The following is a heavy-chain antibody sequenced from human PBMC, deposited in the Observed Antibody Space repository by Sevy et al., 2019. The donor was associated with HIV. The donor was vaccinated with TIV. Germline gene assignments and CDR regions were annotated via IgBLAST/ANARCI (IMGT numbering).Heavy chain of an antibody. CDR3: ARPRTIEMATCPFDY. V-gene: IGHV1-46*01. J-gene: IGHJ4*02. CDR1: GYTFTSYY. CDR2: INPSGGSK. D-gene: IGHD5-12*01. Sequence: ASVKVSCKASGYTFTSYYMHWVRQAPGQGLEWMGIINPSGGSKSYAQKFQGRVTMTRDTSTSTVYMELSSLRSEDTAVYYCARPRTIEMATCPFDYWGQGTLVTVSS.